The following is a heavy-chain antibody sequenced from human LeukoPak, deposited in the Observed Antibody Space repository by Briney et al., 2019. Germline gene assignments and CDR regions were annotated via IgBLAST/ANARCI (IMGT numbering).Heavy chain of an antibody. CDR2: IKQDGSEK. CDR3: ASEAFNYYDSSGYYPEGDY. Sequence: PGGSLRLSCAASGFTFSSYWMSWVRQAPGKGLEWVANIKQDGSEKYYVDSVKGRFTISRDNAKNSLYLQMNSLRAEDTAVYYCASEAFNYYDSSGYYPEGDYWGQGTLVTVSS. J-gene: IGHJ4*02. CDR1: GFTFSSYW. V-gene: IGHV3-7*01. D-gene: IGHD3-22*01.